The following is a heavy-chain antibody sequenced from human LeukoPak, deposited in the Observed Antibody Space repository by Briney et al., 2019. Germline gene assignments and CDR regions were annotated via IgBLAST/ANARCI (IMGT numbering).Heavy chain of an antibody. J-gene: IGHJ4*02. CDR1: GFTFSSYA. CDR3: ARDRVKYYDILTGHQRDY. CDR2: ISYDGSNK. D-gene: IGHD3-9*01. V-gene: IGHV3-30-3*01. Sequence: PGRSLRLSCAASGFTFSSYAMHWVRQAPGKGLEWVAVISYDGSNKYYADSVKGRFTISRDNSKNTLYLQMNSLRAEDTAVYYCARDRVKYYDILTGHQRDYWGQGTLVTVSS.